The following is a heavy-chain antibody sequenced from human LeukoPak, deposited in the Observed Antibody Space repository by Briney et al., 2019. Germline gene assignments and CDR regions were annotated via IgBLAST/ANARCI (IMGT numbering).Heavy chain of an antibody. D-gene: IGHD1-1*01. CDR3: ALHQLRVYYYDYYMDV. J-gene: IGHJ6*03. Sequence: GGSLRLSCAASGFTFSSYWMSWVRQAPGKGLEWVANIKQDGSEKYYVDSVKGRFTISRDNAKNSLYLQMNSLRAEDTAVYYCALHQLRVYYYDYYMDVWGKGTTVTVSS. CDR2: IKQDGSEK. V-gene: IGHV3-7*01. CDR1: GFTFSSYW.